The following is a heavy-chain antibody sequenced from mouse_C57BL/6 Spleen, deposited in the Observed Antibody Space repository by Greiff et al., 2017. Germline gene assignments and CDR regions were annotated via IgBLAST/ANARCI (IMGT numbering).Heavy chain of an antibody. CDR2: IDPENGDT. CDR3: TRDYYGSRDDY. D-gene: IGHD1-1*01. J-gene: IGHJ2*01. V-gene: IGHV14-4*01. CDR1: GFNIKDDY. Sequence: EVQLQQSGAELVRPGASVKLSCTASGFNIKDDYMHWVKQRPEQGLEWIGWIDPENGDTDYASKFQGKATITADTSSNTAYLQLRSLTSEDTAVYYCTRDYYGSRDDYWGQGTTLTVSS.